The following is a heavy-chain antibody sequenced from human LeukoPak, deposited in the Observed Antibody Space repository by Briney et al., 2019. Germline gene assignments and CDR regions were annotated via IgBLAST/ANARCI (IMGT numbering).Heavy chain of an antibody. D-gene: IGHD1-26*01. CDR2: INGGGDKT. CDR1: GFSFTSYA. J-gene: IGHJ4*02. Sequence: GGSLRLSCAASGFSFTSYAMSWVRQAPGKGLEWVSGINGGGDKTYYRDSVKGRITISRDNSKNTLYLQMNSLRAEDTAIYYCAKSRGSTLFDSWGQGTLVTVSS. CDR3: AKSRGSTLFDS. V-gene: IGHV3-23*01.